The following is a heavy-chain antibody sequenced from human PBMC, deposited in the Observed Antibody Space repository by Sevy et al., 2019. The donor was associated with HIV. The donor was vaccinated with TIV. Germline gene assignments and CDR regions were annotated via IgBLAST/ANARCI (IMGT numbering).Heavy chain of an antibody. Sequence: SETLSLTCAVSGESFSGYYWSWIRQPPGKGLEWIEEINESGRTSYNPSPKSGVTISVDKSKQQFSLKLSSVTAAETAIYYCARAPRGYDAYWGQGTLVTVSS. J-gene: IGHJ4*02. V-gene: IGHV4-34*01. CDR3: ARAPRGYDAY. CDR1: GESFSGYY. CDR2: INESGRT. D-gene: IGHD3-3*01.